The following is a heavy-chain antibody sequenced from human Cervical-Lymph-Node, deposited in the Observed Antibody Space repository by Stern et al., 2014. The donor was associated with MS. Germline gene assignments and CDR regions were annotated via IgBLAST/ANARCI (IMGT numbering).Heavy chain of an antibody. J-gene: IGHJ4*01. CDR3: ASGLLGSENAFDN. D-gene: IGHD2-15*01. CDR1: GYTFTSYG. Sequence: QVQLVQSGAEVKKPGASVKVSCKASGYTFTSYGISWVRQAPGQGLEWMGWSSVYNDNSNYAPKFQGRRPVTTDTSTSTAYMELSSLRSDDTALYYCASGLLGSENAFDNWGQGTLVTVSS. V-gene: IGHV1-18*01. CDR2: SSVYNDNS.